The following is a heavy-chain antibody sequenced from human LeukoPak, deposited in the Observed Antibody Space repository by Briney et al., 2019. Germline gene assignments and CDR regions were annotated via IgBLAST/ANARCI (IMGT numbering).Heavy chain of an antibody. CDR3: ARENFEY. J-gene: IGHJ4*02. CDR1: GFTFSNYY. Sequence: AGGSLRLSCAASGFTFSNYYMSWVRQAPGKGLEWVANIRRDGSEKYYVDSVKGRFTISRDNAKNSLYLQMNSLRVEDTAVYYCARENFEYWGQGTLVTVSS. V-gene: IGHV3-7*05. CDR2: IRRDGSEK.